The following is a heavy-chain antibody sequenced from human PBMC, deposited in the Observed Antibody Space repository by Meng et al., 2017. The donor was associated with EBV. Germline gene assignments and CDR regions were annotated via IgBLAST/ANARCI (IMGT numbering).Heavy chain of an antibody. V-gene: IGHV4-4*02. CDR3: ARRSLDYYDSSGFDY. D-gene: IGHD3-22*01. CDR2: IYHSGST. J-gene: IGHJ4*02. Sequence: QVQLKESGPGLVKPSGTLSLTCGVSGGSISSSNWWSWVRQPPGKGLEWIGEIYHSGSTNYNPSLKSRVTISVDKSKNQFSLKLSSVTAADTAVYYCARRSLDYYDSSGFDYWGQGTLVTVSS. CDR1: GGSISSSNW.